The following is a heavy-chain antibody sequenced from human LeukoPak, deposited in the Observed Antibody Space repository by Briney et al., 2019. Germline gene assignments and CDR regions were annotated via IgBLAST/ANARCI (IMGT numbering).Heavy chain of an antibody. J-gene: IGHJ4*02. CDR3: ARDTRRQWLVARGYCFDY. CDR1: GFTFSDYY. D-gene: IGHD6-19*01. V-gene: IGHV3-11*01. Sequence: GGSLRLSCAASGFTFSDYYMSWIRQAPGKGLEWVSYISSSGSTIYYADSVKGRFTISRDNAKNSLYLQMNSLRAEDTAVYYCARDTRRQWLVARGYCFDYWGQGTLVTVSS. CDR2: ISSSGSTI.